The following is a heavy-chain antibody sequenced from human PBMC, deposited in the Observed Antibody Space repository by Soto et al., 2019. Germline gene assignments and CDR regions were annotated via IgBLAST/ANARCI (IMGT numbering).Heavy chain of an antibody. D-gene: IGHD3-9*01. CDR1: GGTFSSYS. CDR3: ASAVVLTFPRFYDMDV. Sequence: QVQLVQSGAEVKTPGSSVKVSCKASGGTFSSYSINWVRQAPGQGLEWVGRLIPMFGTTDYAQRVQGRVTFTADEATSTASMEVTNLTSEDTAVYYCASAVVLTFPRFYDMDVWGHGTTVTVSS. J-gene: IGHJ6*02. CDR2: LIPMFGTT. V-gene: IGHV1-69*18.